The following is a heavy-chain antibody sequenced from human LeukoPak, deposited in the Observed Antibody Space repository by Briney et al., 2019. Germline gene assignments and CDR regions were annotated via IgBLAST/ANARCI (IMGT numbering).Heavy chain of an antibody. CDR2: INPNSGGT. D-gene: IGHD3-10*01. CDR3: ATSGSSGSANYYYGMDV. Sequence: ASVEVSCKASGYTFTGYYMHWVRQAPGQGLEWMGWINPNSGGTNYAQKFQGRVTMTRDTSISTAYMELSRLRSDDTAVYYCATSGSSGSANYYYGMDVWGQGTTVTVSS. J-gene: IGHJ6*02. V-gene: IGHV1-2*02. CDR1: GYTFTGYY.